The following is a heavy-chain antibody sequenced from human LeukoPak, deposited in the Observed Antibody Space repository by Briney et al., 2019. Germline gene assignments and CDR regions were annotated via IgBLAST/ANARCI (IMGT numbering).Heavy chain of an antibody. J-gene: IGHJ4*02. CDR1: GGSINNYY. CDR2: IYYSGST. D-gene: IGHD3-10*01. Sequence: SETLSLTCSVSGGSINNYYWSWIRQPPGKGLEWIAYIYYSGSTNYNPSLKSRVTISVDTSKNQFSLRLSSVTAADTAVYYCARHNARQRGWIGEVDFWGQGALVTVSS. CDR3: ARHNARQRGWIGEVDF. V-gene: IGHV4-59*08.